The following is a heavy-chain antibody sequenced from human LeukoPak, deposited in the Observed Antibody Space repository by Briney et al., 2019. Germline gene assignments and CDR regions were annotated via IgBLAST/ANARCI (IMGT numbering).Heavy chain of an antibody. CDR1: GGSFSGYY. Sequence: SETLSLTCAVYGGSFSGYYWSWIRQPPGKGLEWIGEINHSRSTNYNPSLKSRVTISVDTSKTQFSLKLSSVTAADTAVYYCARGGGQPFDFDYWGQGTLVTVSS. V-gene: IGHV4-34*01. D-gene: IGHD2-15*01. J-gene: IGHJ4*02. CDR3: ARGGGQPFDFDY. CDR2: INHSRST.